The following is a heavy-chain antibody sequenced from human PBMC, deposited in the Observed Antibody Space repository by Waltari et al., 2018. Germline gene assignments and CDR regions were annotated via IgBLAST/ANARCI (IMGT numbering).Heavy chain of an antibody. CDR2: ISGSGGST. J-gene: IGHJ6*02. Sequence: EVQLLESGGGLVQPGGSLRLSCAASGFTFSSYAMSWVRKAPGKGLEWVSAISGSGGSTYYADSVKGRFTISRDNSKNTLYLQMNSLRAEDTAVYYCAKDLIVATIGYYYYYGMDVWGQGTTVTVSS. CDR3: AKDLIVATIGYYYYYGMDV. D-gene: IGHD5-12*01. CDR1: GFTFSSYA. V-gene: IGHV3-23*01.